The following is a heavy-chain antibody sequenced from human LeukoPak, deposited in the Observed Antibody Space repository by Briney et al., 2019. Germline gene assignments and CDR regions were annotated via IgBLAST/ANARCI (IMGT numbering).Heavy chain of an antibody. V-gene: IGHV3-9*01. CDR3: AKSLRGIYYFDY. CDR2: ISWNSGSI. J-gene: IGHJ4*02. Sequence: GRSLRLSCAASGFTFDDYAMHWVRQAPGKGLEWVSGISWNSGSIGYADSVKGRFIISRDNAKNSLYLQMNSLRAEDTALYYCAKSLRGIYYFDYWGQGTLVTVSS. CDR1: GFTFDDYA. D-gene: IGHD3-10*01.